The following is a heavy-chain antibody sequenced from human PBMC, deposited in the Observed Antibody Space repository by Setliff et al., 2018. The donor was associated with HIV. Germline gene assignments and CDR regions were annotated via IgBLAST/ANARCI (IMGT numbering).Heavy chain of an antibody. D-gene: IGHD6-13*01. CDR2: ISFDGSNK. Sequence: GSLRLSCAASGFIFSCFAMHWVRQAPGKGLEWVAVISFDGSNKYYADSVKGRFTVSRDNSKNTLYLQMNSLRAEDSAVYYCAKAKTQLWGQGTLVTVSS. CDR1: GFIFSCFA. J-gene: IGHJ4*02. CDR3: AKAKTQL. V-gene: IGHV3-30-3*01.